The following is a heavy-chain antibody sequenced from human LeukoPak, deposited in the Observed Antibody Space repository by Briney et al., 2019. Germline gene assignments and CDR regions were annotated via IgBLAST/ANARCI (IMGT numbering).Heavy chain of an antibody. J-gene: IGHJ3*02. CDR1: GYSISSGYF. Sequence: SETLSLTCTVSGYSISSGYFWGWIRQPPGKGLEWIGSIYHSGSTYYNPSLKSRVTISVDTSKNQFSLKLSSVTAADTAVYYCARGQGDGYNYGGAFDIWGQGTMVTVSS. D-gene: IGHD5-24*01. CDR3: ARGQGDGYNYGGAFDI. CDR2: IYHSGST. V-gene: IGHV4-38-2*02.